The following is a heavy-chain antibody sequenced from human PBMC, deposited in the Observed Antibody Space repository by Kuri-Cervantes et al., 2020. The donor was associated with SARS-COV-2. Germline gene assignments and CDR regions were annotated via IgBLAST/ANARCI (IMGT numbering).Heavy chain of an antibody. J-gene: IGHJ4*02. CDR1: GYIFTSYD. D-gene: IGHD3-22*01. Sequence: ASVKVSCKASGYIFTSYDINWVRQATGQGLEWMGWMNPNSGNTGYAQKFQGRVTITRNTSISTAYMELSSLRSEDTAVYYCARATHYDSSGYYYSFDYWGQGTLVTVSS. CDR2: MNPNSGNT. V-gene: IGHV1-8*03. CDR3: ARATHYDSSGYYYSFDY.